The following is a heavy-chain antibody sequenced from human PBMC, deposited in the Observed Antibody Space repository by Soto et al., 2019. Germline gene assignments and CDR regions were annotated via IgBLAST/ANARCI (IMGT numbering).Heavy chain of an antibody. CDR1: GGSISGSSYY. CDR2: IYYSGST. CDR3: ARVPIAVAGTYYYYYMDV. Sequence: SETLCLTCTVSGGSISGSSYYWGWIRQPPGKGLEWIGSIYYSGSTYYNPSLKSRVTISVDTSKNQFSLKLSSVTAADTAVYYCARVPIAVAGTYYYYYMDVWGKGTTVTVSS. V-gene: IGHV4-39*01. D-gene: IGHD6-19*01. J-gene: IGHJ6*03.